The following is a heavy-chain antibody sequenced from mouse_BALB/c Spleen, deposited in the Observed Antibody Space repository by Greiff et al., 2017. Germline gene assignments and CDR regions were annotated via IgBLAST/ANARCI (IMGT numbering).Heavy chain of an antibody. CDR2: ISSGGSYT. Sequence: EVKLMESGGGLVKPGGSLKLSCAASGFTFSSYTMSWVRQTPEKRLEWVATISSGGSYTYYPDSVKGRFTISRDNAKNTLYLQMSSLKSEDTAMYYCTREDGSSSSWYFDVWGAGTTVTVSS. J-gene: IGHJ1*01. D-gene: IGHD1-1*01. CDR1: GFTFSSYT. V-gene: IGHV5-6-4*01. CDR3: TREDGSSSSWYFDV.